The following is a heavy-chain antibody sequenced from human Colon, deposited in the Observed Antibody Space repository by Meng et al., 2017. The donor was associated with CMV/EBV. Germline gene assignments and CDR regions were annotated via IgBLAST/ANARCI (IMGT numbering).Heavy chain of an antibody. CDR2: ISGNGLTT. D-gene: IGHD1-14*01. CDR3: AFRTSAGNYFYYGLDV. V-gene: IGHV3-23*01. CDR1: GFTFSNSA. Sequence: GESLKISCAASGFTFSNSAMTWVRQAPGKGLECVSSISGNGLTTYYADSVSGRYTISRDHSKNTLYLEGSILTAEDTAVYFCAFRTSAGNYFYYGLDVWGQGTTVTVSS. J-gene: IGHJ6*02.